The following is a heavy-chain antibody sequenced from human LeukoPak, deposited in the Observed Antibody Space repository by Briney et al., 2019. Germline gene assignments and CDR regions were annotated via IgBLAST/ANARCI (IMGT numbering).Heavy chain of an antibody. D-gene: IGHD4-17*01. CDR3: ARPMVRGGDYLH. V-gene: IGHV4-39*01. CDR2: IYYTGST. CDR1: GGSISKSSYY. Sequence: PSETLSLTCTVSGGSISKSSYYWGWTRQPPGKGLEWIGSIYYTGSTHYNPSLKSRVTISVDTSKNQFSLKLNSVTAADTAVYYCARPMVRGGDYLHWGQGTLVTVSS. J-gene: IGHJ1*01.